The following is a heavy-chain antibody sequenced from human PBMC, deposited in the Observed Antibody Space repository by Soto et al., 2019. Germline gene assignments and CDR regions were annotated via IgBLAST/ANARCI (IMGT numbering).Heavy chain of an antibody. V-gene: IGHV4-61*01. CDR1: GGSVTSGPYY. Sequence: SETLSLTCTVSGGSVTSGPYYWIWIRQPPGKGLEWIGYIYDSGSTNYNPSLESRVTISVDTSKSQFSLNLNSVTAADTAVYYCARGGGFLPTHWFDPWGQGTLVTVSS. CDR2: IYDSGST. J-gene: IGHJ5*02. D-gene: IGHD2-15*01. CDR3: ARGGGFLPTHWFDP.